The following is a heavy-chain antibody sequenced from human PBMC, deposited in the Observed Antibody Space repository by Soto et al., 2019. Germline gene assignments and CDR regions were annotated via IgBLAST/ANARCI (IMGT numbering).Heavy chain of an antibody. CDR2: IIPIFGTA. CDR3: ACLVIRVVAANTYGMDV. Sequence: SVKVSCKASGGTFSSYAISWVRQAPGQGLEWMGGIIPIFGTANYAQKFQGRVTITADESTSTAYMELSSLRSEDTAVYYCACLVIRVVAANTYGMDVWGQGTTVTVSS. V-gene: IGHV1-69*13. CDR1: GGTFSSYA. D-gene: IGHD2-15*01. J-gene: IGHJ6*02.